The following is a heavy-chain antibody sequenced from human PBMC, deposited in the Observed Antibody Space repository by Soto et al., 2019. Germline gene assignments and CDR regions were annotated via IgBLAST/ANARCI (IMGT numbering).Heavy chain of an antibody. J-gene: IGHJ6*02. Sequence: SETLSLTCTVSGGSISGYYWSWIRQPPGKGLEWIGYMYNTGSTVYNPSFKSRVTISVDTSKNQFSLKLSSVTAADTAMYYCARHLGEKIGGYYYYYGMDVWGQGTTVTVSS. CDR2: MYNTGST. D-gene: IGHD3-3*01. CDR3: ARHLGEKIGGYYYYYGMDV. V-gene: IGHV4-59*08. CDR1: GGSISGYY.